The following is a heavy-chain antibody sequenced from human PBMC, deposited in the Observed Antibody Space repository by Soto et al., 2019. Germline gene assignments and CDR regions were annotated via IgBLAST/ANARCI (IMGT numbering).Heavy chain of an antibody. J-gene: IGHJ4*02. CDR2: LHASGSY. Sequence: PSETLSLTCTLSGGSISGSAWSWIRQPPGKGLECIALLHASGSYNSNSDLRSPWNWFCGPSSNQFSLNLRSVTAADTVTHFCARTPLPARGWGPWIHLYYDSWGRRARVTVSS. CDR3: ARTPLPARGWGPWIHLYYDS. V-gene: IGHV4-4*07. CDR1: GGSISGSA. D-gene: IGHD3-16*01.